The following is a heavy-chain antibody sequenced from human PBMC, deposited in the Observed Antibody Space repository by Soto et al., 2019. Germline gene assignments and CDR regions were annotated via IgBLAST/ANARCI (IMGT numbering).Heavy chain of an antibody. V-gene: IGHV1-18*01. CDR2: ISAYNGNT. Sequence: QVQLVRSGAEVKKPGASVKVSCKASGYTFTSYGISWVRQAPGQGLEWMGWISAYNGNTNYAQKLQGRVTMTTDTSTSTAYMELRSLRSDDTAVYYCARDDATAMVSADYYYYGMDVWGQGTTVTVSS. J-gene: IGHJ6*02. CDR3: ARDDATAMVSADYYYYGMDV. CDR1: GYTFTSYG. D-gene: IGHD5-18*01.